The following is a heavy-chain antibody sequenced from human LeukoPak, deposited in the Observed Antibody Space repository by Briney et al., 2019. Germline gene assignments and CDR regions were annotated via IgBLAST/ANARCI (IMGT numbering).Heavy chain of an antibody. D-gene: IGHD3-10*01. J-gene: IGHJ4*02. CDR3: ARERYYGSGSYVDY. CDR2: IYYSGST. CDR1: GGSISSSSYY. Sequence: SENLSLTCTVSGGSISSSSYYWGWIRQPPGKGLEWIGSIYYSGSTYYNPSLKSRVTISVDTSKNQFSLKLSSVTAADTAVYYCARERYYGSGSYVDYWGQGTLVTVSS. V-gene: IGHV4-39*07.